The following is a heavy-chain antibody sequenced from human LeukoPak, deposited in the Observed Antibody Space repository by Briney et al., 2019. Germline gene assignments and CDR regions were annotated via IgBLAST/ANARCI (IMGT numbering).Heavy chain of an antibody. J-gene: IGHJ4*02. CDR2: INHSGST. CDR3: ARLNRKRQWSSKAHPSFDY. Sequence: SETLSLTCAVYGGSFSGYYWSWIRQPPGKGLEWIGEINHSGSTNYNPSLKSRVTISVDTSKNQFSLKLSSVTAADTAVYYCARLNRKRQWSSKAHPSFDYWGQGTLVTVSS. D-gene: IGHD6-19*01. V-gene: IGHV4-34*01. CDR1: GGSFSGYY.